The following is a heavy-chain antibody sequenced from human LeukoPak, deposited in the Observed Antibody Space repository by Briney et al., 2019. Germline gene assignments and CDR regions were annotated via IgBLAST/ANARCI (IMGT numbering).Heavy chain of an antibody. D-gene: IGHD2-2*01. V-gene: IGHV3-66*01. CDR1: GFTVSSNY. Sequence: GGSLRLSCAASGFTVSSNYMSWVRQAPGKGLEWVSVIYSGGSTYYADSVKGRFTISRDNSKNTLYLQMNSLRAEDTAVYYCARDLRYCSSTSCFYGMDVWGQGTTVTVSS. J-gene: IGHJ6*02. CDR2: IYSGGST. CDR3: ARDLRYCSSTSCFYGMDV.